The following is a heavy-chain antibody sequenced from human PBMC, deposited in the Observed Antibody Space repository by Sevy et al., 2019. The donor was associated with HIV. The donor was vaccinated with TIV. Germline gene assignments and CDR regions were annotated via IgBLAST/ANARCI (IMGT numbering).Heavy chain of an antibody. V-gene: IGHV3-9*01. CDR2: ISWNSGAL. J-gene: IGHJ3*01. CDR3: ARAQGYCVVERCYGGSVNAFDF. D-gene: IGHD2-15*01. CDR1: GFTFGDYA. Sequence: GGSLRLSCAGSGFTFGDYAMHWVRQVPGKGLEWVSGISWNSGALDHADSVRGRLPIARDNAKSSLYLQMNSLRLEDTALYYCARAQGYCVVERCYGGSVNAFDFWGQGTMVTVSS.